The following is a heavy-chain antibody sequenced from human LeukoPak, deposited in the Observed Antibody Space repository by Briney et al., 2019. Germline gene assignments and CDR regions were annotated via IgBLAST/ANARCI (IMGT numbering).Heavy chain of an antibody. V-gene: IGHV4-59*01. CDR2: IYYSGST. D-gene: IGHD3-10*01. Sequence: SETLSLTCTVSGGSISSYYWSWIRQPPGKGLEWIGYIYYSGSTNYNPSLKSRVTISVDTSKNQFSLKLSSVTAADTAVYYCARANYYGSGSYKYFDYWGQGTLVTVSS. J-gene: IGHJ4*02. CDR1: GGSISSYY. CDR3: ARANYYGSGSYKYFDY.